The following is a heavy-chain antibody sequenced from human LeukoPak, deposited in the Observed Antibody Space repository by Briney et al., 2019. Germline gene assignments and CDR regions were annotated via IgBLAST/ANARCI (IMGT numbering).Heavy chain of an antibody. CDR2: INPNSGGT. J-gene: IGHJ4*02. D-gene: IGHD4-17*01. Sequence: ASVKVSCKASGYTFTGYYMHWVRQAPGPGLEWMGWINPNSGGTNHAQTFQGRVTMTRYTSISTAYMELSSLRSEDTAVYYCARERSPNGDYIFDYWGQGTLVTVSS. CDR1: GYTFTGYY. CDR3: ARERSPNGDYIFDY. V-gene: IGHV1-2*02.